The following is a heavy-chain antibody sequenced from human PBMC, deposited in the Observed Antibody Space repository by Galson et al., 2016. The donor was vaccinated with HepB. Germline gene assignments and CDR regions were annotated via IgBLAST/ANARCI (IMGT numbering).Heavy chain of an antibody. J-gene: IGHJ4*02. CDR1: GFTLTASA. CDR2: IGATNGAI. Sequence: SLRLSCAVSGFTLTASAMNWVRQAPGKGLEWIAYIGATNGAIFYADPVKGRFTISKDNAKDSLFLQMNNLGDDDTAVYYCARESGASWYLIDYWGQGTLVTDSS. D-gene: IGHD6-13*01. CDR3: ARESGASWYLIDY. V-gene: IGHV3-48*02.